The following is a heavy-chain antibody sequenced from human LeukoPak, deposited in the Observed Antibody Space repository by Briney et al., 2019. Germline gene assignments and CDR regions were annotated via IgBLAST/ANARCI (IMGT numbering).Heavy chain of an antibody. J-gene: IGHJ4*02. CDR2: IRYDGSNK. D-gene: IGHD2-15*01. Sequence: GGSLRLSCGASVFTFSSYGMHWVRQARGKGLEGVAFIRYDGSNKYYADSVKDRFTISRDNSKNTLYLQMNSLRAEDTAVYYCAKGVVVVVAAMPYYFDYWGQGTLVTVSS. V-gene: IGHV3-30*02. CDR3: AKGVVVVVAAMPYYFDY. CDR1: VFTFSSYG.